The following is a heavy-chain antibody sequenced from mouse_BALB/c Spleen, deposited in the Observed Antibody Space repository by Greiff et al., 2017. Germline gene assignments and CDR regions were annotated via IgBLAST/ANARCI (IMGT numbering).Heavy chain of an antibody. D-gene: IGHD1-2*01. CDR3: ARNALITTVLYYFDY. CDR2: IWSGGST. J-gene: IGHJ2*01. CDR1: GFSLTSYG. V-gene: IGHV2-2*02. Sequence: VKLMESGPGLVQPSQSLSITCTVSGFSLTSYGVHWVRQSPGKGLEWLGVIWSGGSTDYNAAFISRLSISKDNSKSQVFFKMNSLQANDTAIYYCARNALITTVLYYFDYWGQGTTLTVSS.